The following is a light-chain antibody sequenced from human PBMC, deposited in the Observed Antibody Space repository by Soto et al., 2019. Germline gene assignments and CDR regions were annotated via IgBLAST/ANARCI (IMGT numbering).Light chain of an antibody. V-gene: IGKV3-20*01. J-gene: IGKJ5*01. CDR2: DAS. CDR3: QQYGASPIT. Sequence: EVVLTQSPGTLSLSPGERATLSCRASQSVSSRLAWYQQKPGQPPSLLISDASTTASGVPYRFSGSGSGTYFALTISRLEPEDFALYYCQQYGASPITFGQGTRLDIK. CDR1: QSVSSR.